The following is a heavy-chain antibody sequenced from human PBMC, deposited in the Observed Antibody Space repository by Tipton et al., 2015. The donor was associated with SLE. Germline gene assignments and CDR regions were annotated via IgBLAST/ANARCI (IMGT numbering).Heavy chain of an antibody. CDR3: ARDAYGMDV. J-gene: IGHJ6*02. CDR2: IYHSGST. V-gene: IGHV4-38-2*02. CDR1: GYSVSSGYY. Sequence: GLVKPSETLSLTCGVSGYSVSSGYYWAWIRQPPGKGLEWIGTIYHSGSTYYNPSLKSRVTISVDMSKNQFSLKLSSVTAADTAVYYCARDAYGMDVWGQGTTVTVSS.